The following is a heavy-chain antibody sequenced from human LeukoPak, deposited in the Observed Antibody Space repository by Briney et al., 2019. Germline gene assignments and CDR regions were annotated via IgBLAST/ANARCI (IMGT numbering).Heavy chain of an antibody. CDR2: INSDGSST. J-gene: IGHJ4*02. CDR1: GFTFSSYG. V-gene: IGHV3-74*01. Sequence: GGSLRLSCAASGFTFSSYGMSWVRQAPGKGLEWVSRINSDGSSTSYADSVKGRFTISRDNAKNTLYLQMNSLRAEDTAVYYCARGGIAAANDYWGQGTLVTVSS. D-gene: IGHD6-13*01. CDR3: ARGGIAAANDY.